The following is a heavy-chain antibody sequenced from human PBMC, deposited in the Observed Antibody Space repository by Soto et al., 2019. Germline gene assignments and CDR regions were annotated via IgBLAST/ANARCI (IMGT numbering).Heavy chain of an antibody. CDR3: AKDLSTTISDYGMDV. J-gene: IGHJ6*02. V-gene: IGHV3-30*18. Sequence: QVQLVESGGGLVQPGGSLRLTCVASGFTFGSHGMHWVRQAPGKGLEWVAVISYDETNEHYVDSVKGRFTISRDNSKSILYLQMNRLRPEETAVYKCAKDLSTTISDYGMDVWGQGTTVTVSS. CDR2: ISYDETNE. CDR1: GFTFGSHG.